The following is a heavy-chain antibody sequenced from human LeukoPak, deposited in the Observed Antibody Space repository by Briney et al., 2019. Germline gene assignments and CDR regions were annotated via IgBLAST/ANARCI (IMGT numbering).Heavy chain of an antibody. CDR2: IYTSGST. CDR3: ARAYGDYGYYYYYYMDV. D-gene: IGHD4-17*01. Sequence: SETLSLTCTVSGGSISSGSYYWSWIRQPAGKGLEWIGRIYTSGSTNYNPSLKSRVTISVDTSKNQFSLKLSSVTAADTAVYYCARAYGDYGYYYYYYMDVWGKGTTVTISS. J-gene: IGHJ6*03. V-gene: IGHV4-61*02. CDR1: GGSISSGSYY.